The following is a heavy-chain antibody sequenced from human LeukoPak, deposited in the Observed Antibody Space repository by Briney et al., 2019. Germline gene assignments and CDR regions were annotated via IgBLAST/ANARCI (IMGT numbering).Heavy chain of an antibody. CDR3: AREKGYYDSSDYYGYYYYMDV. V-gene: IGHV4-61*02. J-gene: IGHJ6*03. D-gene: IGHD3-22*01. CDR2: IYSSGSI. CDR1: GGSFSSGSYY. Sequence: SQTLTLTCTVSGGSFSSGSYYWSWIWQPAGKGLVWIGRIYSSGSINYNPSLKIRVTISVETSKNQFSLKLSSATAADTAVYYCAREKGYYDSSDYYGYYYYMDVGGKGTTVTVSS.